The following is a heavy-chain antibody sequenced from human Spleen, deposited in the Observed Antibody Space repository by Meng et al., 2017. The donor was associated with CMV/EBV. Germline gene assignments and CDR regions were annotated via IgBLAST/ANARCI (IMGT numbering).Heavy chain of an antibody. CDR1: GFTFSDHA. J-gene: IGHJ4*02. CDR2: ISTNGGST. D-gene: IGHD3-22*01. CDR3: ARVNSGYYEDY. V-gene: IGHV3-64*01. Sequence: LSCAASGFTFSDHAMHWVRQAPGKGLEYVSAISTNGGSTYYANSVQGRFTISRDNSKNTLYLQMGSLRAEDMAVYYCARVNSGYYEDYWGQGTLVTVSS.